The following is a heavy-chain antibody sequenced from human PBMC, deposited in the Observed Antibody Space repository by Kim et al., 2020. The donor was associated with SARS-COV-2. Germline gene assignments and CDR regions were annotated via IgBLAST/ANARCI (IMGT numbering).Heavy chain of an antibody. J-gene: IGHJ6*02. V-gene: IGHV3-30*03. CDR3: ARSGGGGYYYHGMDV. CDR2: ISYDGINK. D-gene: IGHD3-16*01. Sequence: GGSLRLSCAASGFIFNTYGIHWVRQAPGKGLEWVAVISYDGINKYYADSVKGRFSISRDNSKNTLYLQMNSLRAEDTAVYYCARSGGGGYYYHGMDVWGQGTTVTSP. CDR1: GFIFNTYG.